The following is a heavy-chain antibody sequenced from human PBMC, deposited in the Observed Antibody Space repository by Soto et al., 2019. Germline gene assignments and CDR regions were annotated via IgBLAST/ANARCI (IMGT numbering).Heavy chain of an antibody. Sequence: GGSLRLSCAASGFTFSSYGMHWVREAPGKGLEWVAVIWYDGSNKYYADSVKGRFTISRDNSKNTLYLQMNSLRAEDTAVYYCARGETSGYYYDSSGPLFDYWGQGTLVTVSS. V-gene: IGHV3-33*01. CDR3: ARGETSGYYYDSSGPLFDY. CDR1: GFTFSSYG. CDR2: IWYDGSNK. D-gene: IGHD3-22*01. J-gene: IGHJ4*02.